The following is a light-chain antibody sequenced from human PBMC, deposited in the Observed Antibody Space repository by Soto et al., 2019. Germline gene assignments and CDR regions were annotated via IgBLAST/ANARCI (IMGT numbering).Light chain of an antibody. V-gene: IGLV2-14*01. CDR3: SSYTSSSTRV. Sequence: QSALTQPASVSGSPGQSITISCTGTSSDVGGYNYVSWYQQHPGKAPKLMIYEVSKRPSGVSNRFSGSKSGNTASLTISGLQAEDEAEYYCSSYTSSSTRVFGGWTKLTVL. J-gene: IGLJ2*01. CDR1: SSDVGGYNY. CDR2: EVS.